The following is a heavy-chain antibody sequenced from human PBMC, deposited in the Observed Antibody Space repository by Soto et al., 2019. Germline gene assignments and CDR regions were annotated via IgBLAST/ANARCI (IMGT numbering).Heavy chain of an antibody. CDR1: GGSISSGDYY. Sequence: QVQLQESGPGLVKPSQTLSLTCTVSGGSISSGDYYWSWIRQPPGKGLEWIGYIYYSGSTYYNSSLQSRVTISVDTSKNQFSLKLSSVTAADTAVYYCARGEGSRDYGDYMDWYFDLWGRGTLVTVSS. V-gene: IGHV4-30-4*01. D-gene: IGHD4-17*01. CDR2: IYYSGST. J-gene: IGHJ2*01. CDR3: ARGEGSRDYGDYMDWYFDL.